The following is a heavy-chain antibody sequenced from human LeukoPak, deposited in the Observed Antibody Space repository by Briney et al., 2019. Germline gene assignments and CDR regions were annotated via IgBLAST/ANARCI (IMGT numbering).Heavy chain of an antibody. CDR2: ISRSGGNI. D-gene: IGHD5-12*01. Sequence: GGSLRLACAASGFTFSTYDMAWVRQAPGKGLEWVAYISRSGGNIYYADSVKGRFTISRDNAKNSLYLQMNSLRAEDTAVYYCARDGDSGYPAPFDIWGQGTMVTVSS. V-gene: IGHV3-48*03. CDR3: ARDGDSGYPAPFDI. J-gene: IGHJ3*02. CDR1: GFTFSTYD.